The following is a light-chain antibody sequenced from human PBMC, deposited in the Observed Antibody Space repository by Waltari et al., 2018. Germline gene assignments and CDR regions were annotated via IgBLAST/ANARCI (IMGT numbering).Light chain of an antibody. CDR1: KLGNEY. V-gene: IGLV3-1*01. Sequence: SYELTQPPSVSVSPGRTASITCSGDKLGNEYVSWYQQKAGRSPVVVIYQNTQRPSGIPEGFSGCNSGNTATLTISGTQAMDEADYYCQAWVTSTVIFGGGTKLTVL. J-gene: IGLJ2*01. CDR2: QNT. CDR3: QAWVTSTVI.